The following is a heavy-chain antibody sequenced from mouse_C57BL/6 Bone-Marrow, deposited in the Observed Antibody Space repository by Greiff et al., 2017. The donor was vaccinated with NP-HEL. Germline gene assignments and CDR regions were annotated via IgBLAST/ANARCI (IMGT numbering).Heavy chain of an antibody. D-gene: IGHD1-1*01. CDR1: GFSLSTFGIG. CDR3: ARSAYYYGSSSYYAMDY. J-gene: IGHJ4*01. Sequence: QVTLKESGPGILQPSQTLSLTCSFSGFSLSTFGIGVGWIRQPSGKGLEWLAHIWWDDDKYYNPALKSRLTISKDTSKNQVFLKIANVDTADTATYYCARSAYYYGSSSYYAMDYWGQGTSVTVSS. V-gene: IGHV8-8*01. CDR2: IWWDDDK.